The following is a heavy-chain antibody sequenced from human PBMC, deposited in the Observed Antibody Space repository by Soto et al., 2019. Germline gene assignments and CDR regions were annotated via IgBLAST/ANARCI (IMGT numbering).Heavy chain of an antibody. Sequence: QVQLQESGPGLVKPSQTLSLTCTVSGGSISSGGYYWSWFRQHPGKGLEWIGYIDYSGSTYYDPSLNSRVTMSVDTSKNQFSLKLSSVTAAYTAVYYCAIGILSAFDIWGQGTMVTVSS. J-gene: IGHJ3*02. CDR1: GGSISSGGYY. V-gene: IGHV4-31*03. CDR2: IDYSGST. CDR3: AIGILSAFDI. D-gene: IGHD3-10*01.